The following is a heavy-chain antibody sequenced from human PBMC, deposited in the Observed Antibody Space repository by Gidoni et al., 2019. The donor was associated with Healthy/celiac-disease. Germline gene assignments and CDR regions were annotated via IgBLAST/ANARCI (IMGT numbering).Heavy chain of an antibody. D-gene: IGHD2-15*01. CDR3: ARGLLGYCSGGSCYPPYYYYYYMDV. CDR2: ISYDGSNK. Sequence: QVQLVESGGGVVQPGRSLRLSCAASGFTFSSYAMHWVRQAPGKGLEWVAVISYDGSNKYYADSVKGRFTISRDNSKNTLYLQMNSLRAEDTAVYYCARGLLGYCSGGSCYPPYYYYYYMDVWGKGTTVTVSS. CDR1: GFTFSSYA. J-gene: IGHJ6*03. V-gene: IGHV3-30-3*01.